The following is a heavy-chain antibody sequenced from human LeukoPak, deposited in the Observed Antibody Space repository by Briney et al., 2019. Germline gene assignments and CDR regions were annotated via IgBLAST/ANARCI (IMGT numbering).Heavy chain of an antibody. CDR3: ARDWGYCTNGVCQEKVPLNY. CDR2: ISGSGGST. CDR1: GFTFSSYA. D-gene: IGHD2-8*01. Sequence: GGSLRLSCAASGFTFSSYAMSWVRQAPGKGLEWVSAISGSGGSTYYADSVKGRFTISRDNSKNTLYLQMNSLRAEDTAVYYCARDWGYCTNGVCQEKVPLNYWGQGTLVTVSS. J-gene: IGHJ4*02. V-gene: IGHV3-23*01.